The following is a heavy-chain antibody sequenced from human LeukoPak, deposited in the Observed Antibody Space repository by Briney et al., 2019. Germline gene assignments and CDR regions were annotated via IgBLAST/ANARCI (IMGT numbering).Heavy chain of an antibody. Sequence: GGSLRHSCAASGFTVSSNYMSWVRQAPGKGLEWVSVIYSGGSTYYADSVKGRFTISRDNSKNTLYLQMNSLRAEDTAVYYCARDKDGYNLGFDYWGQGTLVTVSS. CDR3: ARDKDGYNLGFDY. D-gene: IGHD5-24*01. J-gene: IGHJ4*02. CDR2: IYSGGST. CDR1: GFTVSSNY. V-gene: IGHV3-53*01.